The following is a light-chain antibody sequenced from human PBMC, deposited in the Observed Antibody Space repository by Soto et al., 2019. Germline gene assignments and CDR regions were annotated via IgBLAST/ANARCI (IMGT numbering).Light chain of an antibody. Sequence: EIVMTQSPATLSVSPGERATLSCRASQSVGNNLAWYQQNPGQAPRLLIHGASTRATGIPARFSGSGSGTDFTLTISRLEPEDFAVFYCQQYGSSPQTFGQGTKVDIK. CDR3: QQYGSSPQT. CDR1: QSVGNN. J-gene: IGKJ1*01. V-gene: IGKV3-15*01. CDR2: GAS.